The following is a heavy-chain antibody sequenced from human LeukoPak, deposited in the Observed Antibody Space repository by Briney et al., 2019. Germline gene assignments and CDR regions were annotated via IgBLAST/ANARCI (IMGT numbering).Heavy chain of an antibody. Sequence: GGSLRPSCAASGFTFAIYAMHWVRQAPGKGLEWVAVISYDGNNKYYADSVKGRFTISRDNSKNTLYLQMNSLRAEDTAVYYCARDLVGGWDDSSGYYYGYFDYWGQGTLVTVSS. CDR3: ARDLVGGWDDSSGYYYGYFDY. V-gene: IGHV3-30-3*01. D-gene: IGHD3-22*01. CDR2: ISYDGNNK. CDR1: GFTFAIYA. J-gene: IGHJ4*02.